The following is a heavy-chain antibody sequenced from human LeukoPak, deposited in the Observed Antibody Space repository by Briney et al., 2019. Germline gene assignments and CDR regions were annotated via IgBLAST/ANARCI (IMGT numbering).Heavy chain of an antibody. Sequence: GGSLRLSCAASGFTFSSYEMNWVRQAPGKGLEWVSYISSSGSTIYYADSVKGRFTVSRDNAKNSLYLQMNSLRAEDTAVYYCARDLAGSYYDYWGQGTLVTVSS. CDR1: GFTFSSYE. CDR2: ISSSGSTI. CDR3: ARDLAGSYYDY. J-gene: IGHJ4*02. D-gene: IGHD3-10*01. V-gene: IGHV3-48*03.